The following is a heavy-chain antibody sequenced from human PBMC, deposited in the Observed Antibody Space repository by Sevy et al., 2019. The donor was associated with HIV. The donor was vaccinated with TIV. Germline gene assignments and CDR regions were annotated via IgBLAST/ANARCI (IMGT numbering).Heavy chain of an antibody. J-gene: IGHJ5*02. CDR1: GGSISSGSYY. CDR3: ARETEGIPVAARTDWFDP. CDR2: IYISGST. Sequence: SETLSLTCTVSGGSISSGSYYWTWIRQPAGKGLEWIGHIYISGSTNYNPSLKSRITISVDTSKNQFSLRLSSVTAADTAVYYCARETEGIPVAARTDWFDPWGQGTLVTVSS. D-gene: IGHD6-19*01. V-gene: IGHV4-61*09.